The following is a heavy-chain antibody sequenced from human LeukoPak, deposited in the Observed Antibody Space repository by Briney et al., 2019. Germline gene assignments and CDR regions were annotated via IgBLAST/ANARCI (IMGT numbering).Heavy chain of an antibody. CDR2: ISSSSSYI. J-gene: IGHJ4*02. CDR3: ARTRRSGYYSRHFDY. D-gene: IGHD3-3*01. Sequence: GGSLRLSCAASGFTFSSYSMNWVRQAPGKGLEWVSSISSSSSYIYYADSVKGRFTNSRDNAKNSLYLQMNSLRAEDTAVYYCARTRRSGYYSRHFDYWGQGTLVTVSS. CDR1: GFTFSSYS. V-gene: IGHV3-21*04.